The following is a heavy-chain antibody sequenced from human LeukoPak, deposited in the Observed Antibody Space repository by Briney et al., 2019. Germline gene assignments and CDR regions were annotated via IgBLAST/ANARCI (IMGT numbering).Heavy chain of an antibody. CDR2: IHPGDSDT. J-gene: IGHJ6*03. CDR3: ARLTYYARYYMDV. V-gene: IGHV5-51*01. Sequence: GESLKISCKGSGYTFTSYWIGWVRQVPGKGLGWMGIIHPGDSDTTYSPSFQGQVTISADKSIGIAYLQWSSLKASDTAMYYCARLTYYARYYMDVWGKGTTVTVSS. CDR1: GYTFTSYW. D-gene: IGHD3-3*01.